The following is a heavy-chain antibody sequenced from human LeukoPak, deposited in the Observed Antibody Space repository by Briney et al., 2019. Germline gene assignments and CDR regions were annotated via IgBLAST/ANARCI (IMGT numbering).Heavy chain of an antibody. Sequence: PGRSLRLSCAASGFTSKSDWMHWVRQAPGKGLVWVSRINSDGSSTSYADSVKGRFTISRDNAKNTLFLQMNSLRAEDTAVYYCGRALGSPLDYWGQGTLVTVSS. V-gene: IGHV3-74*01. D-gene: IGHD1-26*01. CDR2: INSDGSST. CDR1: GFTSKSDW. J-gene: IGHJ4*02. CDR3: GRALGSPLDY.